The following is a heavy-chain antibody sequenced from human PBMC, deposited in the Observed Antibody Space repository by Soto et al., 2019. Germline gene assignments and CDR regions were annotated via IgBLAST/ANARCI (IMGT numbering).Heavy chain of an antibody. V-gene: IGHV4-59*01. Sequence: SETLSLTCSVSGGSMRTYYWSWIRQPPGKGLEWIGYIYYSGSTNYNPSLKSRVTISVDTSKNQFSLKLSSVTAADTAVYYCARVNRLLFAPTRGCWFDPWGQGTLVTVSS. J-gene: IGHJ5*02. CDR1: GGSMRTYY. CDR3: ARVNRLLFAPTRGCWFDP. CDR2: IYYSGST. D-gene: IGHD3-3*01.